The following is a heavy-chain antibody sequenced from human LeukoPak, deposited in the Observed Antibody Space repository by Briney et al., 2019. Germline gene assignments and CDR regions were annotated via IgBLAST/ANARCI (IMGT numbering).Heavy chain of an antibody. CDR1: GGSISSGGYY. CDR3: ARVPIPPHCSSTSCYSIDY. CDR2: IYYSGST. V-gene: IGHV4-31*03. D-gene: IGHD2-2*01. J-gene: IGHJ4*02. Sequence: SETLSLTCTVSGGSISSGGYYWSWIRQHPGKGLEWIGYIYYSGSTYCNPSLKSRVTISVDTSKNQFSLKLSSVTAADTAVYYCARVPIPPHCSSTSCYSIDYWGQGTLVTVSS.